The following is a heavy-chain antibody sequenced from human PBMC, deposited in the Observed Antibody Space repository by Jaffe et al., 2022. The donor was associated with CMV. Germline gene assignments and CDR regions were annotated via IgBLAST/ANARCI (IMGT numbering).Heavy chain of an antibody. CDR3: ARGRSGWSDDYEGDAFDI. Sequence: EVQLVESGGGLIQPGGSLRLSCAASGFTVSSNYMSWVRQAPGKGLEWVSVIYSGGSTYYADSVKGRFTISRDNSKNTLYLQMNSLRAEDTAVYYCARGRSGWSDDYEGDAFDIWGQGTMVTVSS. J-gene: IGHJ3*02. CDR2: IYSGGST. V-gene: IGHV3-53*01. CDR1: GFTVSSNY. D-gene: IGHD4-17*01.